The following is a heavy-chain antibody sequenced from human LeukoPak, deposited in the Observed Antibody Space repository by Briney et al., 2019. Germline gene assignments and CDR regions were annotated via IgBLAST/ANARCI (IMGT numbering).Heavy chain of an antibody. CDR1: GGSISSSSYY. CDR2: IYYSGST. V-gene: IGHV4-39*01. Sequence: PSETLSLTCTVSGGSISSSSYYWGWIRQPPGKGLEWIGSIYYSGSTYYNPSLKSRVTISVDTSKNQFSLKLSSVTAADTAVYYCARRAKSSGGIDYWGQGTLVTVSS. D-gene: IGHD6-19*01. CDR3: ARRAKSSGGIDY. J-gene: IGHJ4*02.